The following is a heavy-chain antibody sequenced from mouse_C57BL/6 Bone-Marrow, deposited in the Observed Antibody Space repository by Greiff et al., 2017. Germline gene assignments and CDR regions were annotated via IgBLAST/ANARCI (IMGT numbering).Heavy chain of an antibody. CDR1: GFTFSDYG. Sequence: EVKLMESGGGLVKPGGSLKLSCAASGFTFSDYGMHWVRQAPEKGLEWVAYISSGSSTIYYADTVKGRFTISRDNAKNTLFLQMTSLRSEDTAMYYCARGYYGSLGYAMDYWGQGTSVTVSS. CDR3: ARGYYGSLGYAMDY. V-gene: IGHV5-17*01. J-gene: IGHJ4*01. D-gene: IGHD1-1*01. CDR2: ISSGSSTI.